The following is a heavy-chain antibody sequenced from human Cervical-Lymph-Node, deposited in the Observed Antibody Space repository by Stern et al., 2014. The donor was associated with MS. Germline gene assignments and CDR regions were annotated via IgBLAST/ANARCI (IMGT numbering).Heavy chain of an antibody. J-gene: IGHJ4*02. Sequence: QVQLVQSGTEVKKPGASVKVSCKASGHTFNYGIRWMRQAPRQGLEWMGWISAYDGNTKSLQKLQDRFTMSTDSSTKTAYMELRSLRDDDTAIYYCARDSSDGFDSWGQGTLVIVSS. D-gene: IGHD2-15*01. CDR1: GHTFNYG. CDR3: ARDSSDGFDS. CDR2: ISAYDGNT. V-gene: IGHV1-18*01.